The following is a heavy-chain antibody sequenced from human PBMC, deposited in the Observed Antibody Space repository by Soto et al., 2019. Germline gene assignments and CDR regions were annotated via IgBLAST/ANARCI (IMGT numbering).Heavy chain of an antibody. Sequence: GGSLRLSCAASGFTFSSYTMNWVRQAPGKGLEWVSSISSSSSYIYYADSVKGRFTISRDNAKNSLYLQMNSLRAEDTAVYYCAKGKGTGVTRVGAFDIWGQGTMVTVSS. J-gene: IGHJ3*02. D-gene: IGHD1-1*01. CDR2: ISSSSSYI. V-gene: IGHV3-21*04. CDR1: GFTFSSYT. CDR3: AKGKGTGVTRVGAFDI.